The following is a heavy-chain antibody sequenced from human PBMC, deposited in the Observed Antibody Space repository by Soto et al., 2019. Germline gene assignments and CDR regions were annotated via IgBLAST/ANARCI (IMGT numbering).Heavy chain of an antibody. V-gene: IGHV3-23*01. CDR2: ISGSGGST. Sequence: GGSLRLSCAASGFTFSSYAMSWVRQAPGKGLEWVSAISGSGGSTYYADSVKGRFTISRDNSKNTLYLQMNSLRAEDTAVYYCAKDQGHDYVWGSYPYPVDYWGQGTLVTVSS. CDR3: AKDQGHDYVWGSYPYPVDY. J-gene: IGHJ4*02. CDR1: GFTFSSYA. D-gene: IGHD3-16*01.